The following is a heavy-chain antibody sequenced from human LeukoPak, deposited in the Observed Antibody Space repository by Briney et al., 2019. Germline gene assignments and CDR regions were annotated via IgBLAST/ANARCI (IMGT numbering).Heavy chain of an antibody. J-gene: IGHJ2*01. D-gene: IGHD3-16*01. CDR3: ARRGGLNRGYWYFDL. CDR1: GGSISSSGYY. CDR2: IYYSGST. V-gene: IGHV4-39*07. Sequence: SETLSLTCTVSGGSISSSGYYWGWIRQPPGKGLEWIGSIYYSGSTYYNPSLKSRVTISVDTSKNQFSLNLSSVTAADTAVYYCARRGGLNRGYWYFDLWGRGTLVTVSS.